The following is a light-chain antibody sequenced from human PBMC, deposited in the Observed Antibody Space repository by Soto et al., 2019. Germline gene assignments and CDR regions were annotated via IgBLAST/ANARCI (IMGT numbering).Light chain of an antibody. CDR1: SSDVGGYNY. CDR3: SSYTRSSTYV. V-gene: IGLV2-14*01. CDR2: DVS. Sequence: QSALTQPASVSGSPGPSITISCTGTSSDVGGYNYVSWYQQHPGKAPKLMIYDVSTRPSGVSNRFSGSKSGNTAYLTISGLQAEDEGDYYCSSYTRSSTYVFGTGTQLTVL. J-gene: IGLJ1*01.